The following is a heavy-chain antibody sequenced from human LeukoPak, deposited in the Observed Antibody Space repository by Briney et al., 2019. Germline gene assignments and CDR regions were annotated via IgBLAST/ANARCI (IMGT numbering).Heavy chain of an antibody. Sequence: PGGSLRLSCAAFGFTFSSYEMNWVRQAPGKGLEWVSYISSSGSTIYYADSVKGRFTISRDNAKNSLYLQMNSLRAEDTAVYYCARDSSYYGSGSFSDWGQGTLVTVSS. CDR3: ARDSSYYGSGSFSD. CDR1: GFTFSSYE. CDR2: ISSSGSTI. V-gene: IGHV3-48*03. J-gene: IGHJ4*02. D-gene: IGHD3-10*01.